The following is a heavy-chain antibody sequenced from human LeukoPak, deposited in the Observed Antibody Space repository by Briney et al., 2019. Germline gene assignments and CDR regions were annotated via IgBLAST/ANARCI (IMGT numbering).Heavy chain of an antibody. Sequence: ASVKVYCKASGYTFTSYDINWVRQATGQGLEWMGWMNPNSGNTGYAQKFQGRVTMTRNTSISTAYMELSSLRSEDTAVYYCARGGFAAAGTRVNYWGQGTLVTVSS. D-gene: IGHD6-13*01. CDR1: GYTFTSYD. CDR2: MNPNSGNT. V-gene: IGHV1-8*01. J-gene: IGHJ4*02. CDR3: ARGGFAAAGTRVNY.